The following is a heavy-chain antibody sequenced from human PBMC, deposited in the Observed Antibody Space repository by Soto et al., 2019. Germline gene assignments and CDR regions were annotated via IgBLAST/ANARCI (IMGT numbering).Heavy chain of an antibody. D-gene: IGHD5-12*01. CDR3: AREDKPGGYTPPGTSGFDY. J-gene: IGHJ4*02. V-gene: IGHV1-3*04. CDR2: INTGNGNT. CDR1: GYTFTSYT. Sequence: ASVKVFCKASGYTFTSYTIHWLRQAPGQRFEWMGWINTGNGNTQHSQRFQGRVTITRDTSASTAYMELSSLRSEDTAVYFCAREDKPGGYTPPGTSGFDYWGQGTLVTVSS.